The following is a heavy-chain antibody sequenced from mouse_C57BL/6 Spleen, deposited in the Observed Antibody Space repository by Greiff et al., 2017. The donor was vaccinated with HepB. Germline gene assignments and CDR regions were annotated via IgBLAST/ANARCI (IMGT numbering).Heavy chain of an antibody. CDR3: ARGSYGPWYFDV. V-gene: IGHV1-22*01. D-gene: IGHD1-1*01. CDR1: GYTFTDYN. CDR2: INPNNGGT. J-gene: IGHJ1*03. Sequence: EVQLQQSGPELVKPGASVKMSCKASGYTFTDYNMHWVKQSHGKSLEWIGYINPNNGGTSYNQKFKGKATLTVNKSSSTAYMELRSLTSEDSAVYYCARGSYGPWYFDVWGTGTTVTVSS.